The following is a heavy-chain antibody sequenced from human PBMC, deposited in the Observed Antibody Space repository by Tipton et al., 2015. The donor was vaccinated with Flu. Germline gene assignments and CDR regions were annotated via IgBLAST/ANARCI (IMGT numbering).Heavy chain of an antibody. CDR2: IYYSGST. CDR3: ARGLRDGYNPHDAFDI. V-gene: IGHV4-59*01. D-gene: IGHD5-24*01. CDR1: GGSISTYY. Sequence: TLSLTCTVSGGSISTYYWSWIRQSPGKGLEWIGYIYYSGSTNYNPSLKSRVTISVDTSKNQFSLKLSSVTAADTAVYYCARGLRDGYNPHDAFDIWGQGTMVTVSS. J-gene: IGHJ3*02.